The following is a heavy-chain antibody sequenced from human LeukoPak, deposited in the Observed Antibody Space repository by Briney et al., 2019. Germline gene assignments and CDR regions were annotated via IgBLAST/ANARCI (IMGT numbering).Heavy chain of an antibody. CDR1: AGSISSYY. Sequence: SETLSLTCTVSAGSISSYYWSWIRQPPGKGLEWIGYVYYSGSSNYNPSLESRVTMSVDTSKNQFSLNLSSVTAADTAVYYCARGSGSGSCPYYYGVDVWGQGATIIVSS. J-gene: IGHJ6*02. V-gene: IGHV4-59*01. CDR3: ARGSGSGSCPYYYGVDV. CDR2: VYYSGSS. D-gene: IGHD3-10*01.